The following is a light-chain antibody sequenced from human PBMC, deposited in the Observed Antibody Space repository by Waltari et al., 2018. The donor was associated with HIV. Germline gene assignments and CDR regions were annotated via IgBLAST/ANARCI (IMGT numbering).Light chain of an antibody. CDR3: ATLDDSLKGPV. J-gene: IGLJ2*01. CDR2: SNN. Sequence: QSLLTQPPSASGTPGQRVSISCSGSSSNIGNNAVSWYQQFPGTAPKLLMYSNNQRPSGVPDRFSGSKSGTSASRAISGLQSDDEADYYCATLDDSLKGPVFGGGTKLTVL. CDR1: SSNIGNNA. V-gene: IGLV1-44*01.